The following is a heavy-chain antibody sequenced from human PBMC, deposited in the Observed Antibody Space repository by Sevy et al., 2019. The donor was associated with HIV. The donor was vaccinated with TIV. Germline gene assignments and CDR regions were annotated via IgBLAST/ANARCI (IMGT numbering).Heavy chain of an antibody. CDR2: IKPDGSEE. Sequence: GGSLRLSCAASGFTFSSEYMTWVRQAPGKGLQSVAKIKPDGSEEWYVDSVEGRFTVSRDNAKNILYLQMNSLRVEDTAAYYCARARAYYYDNSGYSFDYWGQGTLVTVSS. D-gene: IGHD3-22*01. V-gene: IGHV3-7*01. J-gene: IGHJ4*02. CDR3: ARARAYYYDNSGYSFDY. CDR1: GFTFSSEY.